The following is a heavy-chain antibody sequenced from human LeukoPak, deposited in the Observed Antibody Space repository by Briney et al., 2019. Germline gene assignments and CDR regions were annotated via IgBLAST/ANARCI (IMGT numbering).Heavy chain of an antibody. CDR2: ISYDGSNK. CDR3: ASQEAYYYYYGMDV. V-gene: IGHV3-30*04. CDR1: GFTFSSYV. Sequence: GGSLRLSCAASGFTFSSYVMHWVRQAPGKGLEWVAVISYDGSNKYYADSVKGRFTISRDNSKNTLYLQMNSLRAEDTAVYYCASQEAYYYYYGMDVWGKGTTVTVSS. J-gene: IGHJ6*04.